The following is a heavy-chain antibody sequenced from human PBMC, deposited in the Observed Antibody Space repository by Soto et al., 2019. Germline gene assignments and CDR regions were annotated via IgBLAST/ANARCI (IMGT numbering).Heavy chain of an antibody. V-gene: IGHV1-69*01. CDR1: GGTFSSYA. CDR3: ARPFVAARDQNWYFDL. Sequence: QVQLVQSGAEVKKPGSSVKVACKASGGTFSSYAISWVRQAPGQGLEWMGGIIPIFGTANYAQKFQGRVTITADESTSTAYMELSSLRSEDTAVYYCARPFVAARDQNWYFDLWGRGTLVTVSS. CDR2: IIPIFGTA. J-gene: IGHJ2*01. D-gene: IGHD6-6*01.